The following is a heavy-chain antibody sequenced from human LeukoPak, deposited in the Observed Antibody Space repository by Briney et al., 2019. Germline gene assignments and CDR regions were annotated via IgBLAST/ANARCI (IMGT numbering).Heavy chain of an antibody. CDR3: ARSSTYSPYYFDS. D-gene: IGHD2-2*01. Sequence: GESLKISCKGSGYSFTTYWIGWVRQMPGKGLEWMGIFYPPDSDTRYGREFQGQVTISVDESINTAYLQWSSLKASDTAMYYCARSSTYSPYYFDSWGQGTLVTVSS. V-gene: IGHV5-51*01. CDR2: FYPPDSDT. J-gene: IGHJ4*01. CDR1: GYSFTTYW.